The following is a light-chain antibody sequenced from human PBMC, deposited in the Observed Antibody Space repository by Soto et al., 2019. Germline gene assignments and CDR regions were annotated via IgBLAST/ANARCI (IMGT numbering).Light chain of an antibody. CDR3: QHLNGYPIT. CDR1: QGVSSH. J-gene: IGKJ5*01. Sequence: IQLTRFPSSLSASVGDIVTITCRASQGVSSHLAWHQQKPGKAPKLLIYEVSTLQSGVPSRFSGSGSGTDFTLTISSLQPEDFATYYCQHLNGYPITFGQGTRLEI. V-gene: IGKV1-9*01. CDR2: EVS.